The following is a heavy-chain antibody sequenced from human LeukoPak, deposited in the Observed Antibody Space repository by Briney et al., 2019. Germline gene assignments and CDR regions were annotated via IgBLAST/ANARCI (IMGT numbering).Heavy chain of an antibody. Sequence: QPGGSLRLSCAASGFTFSDYWMHWVRQAPGKGLVWVSRVNRDGSSTSYADSEKGRFTISRDNAKNTLSLQMNSLRAEDTAVYYCARDRSISAAGDTYWGQGTLVTVSS. CDR3: ARDRSISAAGDTY. V-gene: IGHV3-74*01. J-gene: IGHJ4*02. CDR2: VNRDGSST. D-gene: IGHD6-13*01. CDR1: GFTFSDYW.